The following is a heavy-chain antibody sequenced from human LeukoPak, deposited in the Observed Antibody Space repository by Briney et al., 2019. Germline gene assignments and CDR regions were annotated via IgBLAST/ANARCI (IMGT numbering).Heavy chain of an antibody. CDR1: GYSFTTYW. V-gene: IGHV5-51*01. CDR2: IFPGDSET. D-gene: IGHD1/OR15-1a*01. Sequence: GESLKISCKGSGYSFTTYWIGWVRQMPGKGLEWMGIIFPGDSETIYSPSFQGQVTISADKYISTAYLQWRSLKASDTAMYYCATSESQTRFDYWGRGTLVTASS. CDR3: ATSESQTRFDY. J-gene: IGHJ4*02.